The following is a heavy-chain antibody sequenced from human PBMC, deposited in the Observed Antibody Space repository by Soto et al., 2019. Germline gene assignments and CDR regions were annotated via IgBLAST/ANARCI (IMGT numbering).Heavy chain of an antibody. D-gene: IGHD6-13*01. CDR3: ARDAISSSRHLGGGLYYYYYGMDV. V-gene: IGHV4-59*01. Sequence: NPSETLSLTCTVSGGSISSYYWSWIRQPPGKGLEWIGYIYYSGSTNYNPSLKSRVTISVDTSKNQFSLKLSSVTAADTAVYYCARDAISSSRHLGGGLYYYYYGMDVWGQGTTVTVSS. J-gene: IGHJ6*02. CDR2: IYYSGST. CDR1: GGSISSYY.